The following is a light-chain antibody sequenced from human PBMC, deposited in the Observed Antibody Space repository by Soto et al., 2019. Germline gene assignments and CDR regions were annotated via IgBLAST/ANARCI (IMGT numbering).Light chain of an antibody. V-gene: IGLV2-14*01. CDR1: TSDVGSYNY. J-gene: IGLJ1*01. CDR2: EVS. Sequence: QSALTQPASVSGSPGPSIPISCTGTTSDVGSYNYVSWYQQHPGKAPKLMIYEVSDRPSGISSRFSGSKSGNTASLTISGLQTEDEADYYCSSYTSSSTLFGTGTKVTVL. CDR3: SSYTSSSTL.